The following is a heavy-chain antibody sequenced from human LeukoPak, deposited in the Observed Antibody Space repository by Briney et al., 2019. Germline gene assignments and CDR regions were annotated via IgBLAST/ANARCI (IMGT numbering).Heavy chain of an antibody. CDR1: AFTFIIYA. J-gene: IGHJ5*02. Sequence: GGSLRLSCSSSAFTFIIYAMHWVRQAPCKGLKGVAVISYDGSNKYYADSVKGRFTISRDNSKNTLYLQMNSLRAEDTAVYYCARDQVLSSSWVLMRRWFDPWGQGTLVTVSS. CDR2: ISYDGSNK. CDR3: ARDQVLSSSWVLMRRWFDP. V-gene: IGHV3-30-3*01. D-gene: IGHD6-13*01.